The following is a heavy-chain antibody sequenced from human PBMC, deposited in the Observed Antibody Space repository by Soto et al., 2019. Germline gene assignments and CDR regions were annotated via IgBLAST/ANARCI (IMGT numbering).Heavy chain of an antibody. J-gene: IGHJ6*02. CDR1: GDSVSSNSAA. Sequence: SQSLSLTCAISGDSVSSNSAAWNWIRQSPSRGLEWLGRTYYRSKWYNDYAVSVKSRITINPDTSKNQFSLQLNSVTPEDTAVYYCSRAVVFCFLGWRYYCDGMDVWGRGSSVIGSS. V-gene: IGHV6-1*01. CDR2: TYYRSKWYN. CDR3: SRAVVFCFLGWRYYCDGMDV. D-gene: IGHD3-3*01.